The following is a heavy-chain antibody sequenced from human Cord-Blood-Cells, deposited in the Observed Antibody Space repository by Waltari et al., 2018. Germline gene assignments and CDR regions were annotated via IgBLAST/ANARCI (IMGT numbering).Heavy chain of an antibody. D-gene: IGHD1-1*01. V-gene: IGHV3-53*01. CDR1: GFTVSSNY. Sequence: EVQLVESGGGLIQPGGSLRLSCAASGFTVSSNYMSWVRQAPGKGLEWVSVIYSGGSTYYADAVKGRFTISRDNSKNTLYLQMNSLRAEDTAVYYCARGEYNRNDGGVYWGQGTLVTVSS. CDR2: IYSGGST. CDR3: ARGEYNRNDGGVY. J-gene: IGHJ4*02.